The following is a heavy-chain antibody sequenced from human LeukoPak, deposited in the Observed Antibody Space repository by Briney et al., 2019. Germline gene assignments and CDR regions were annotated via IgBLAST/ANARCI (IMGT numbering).Heavy chain of an antibody. CDR1: GFTFSEYW. J-gene: IGHJ4*02. V-gene: IGHV3-7*01. Sequence: HTGGSLRLSCAVSGFTFSEYWMTWVRQPPGRGLEWVAILNQHGSQTYNVDSMKGRFTISRDNAKNILYLQMCSLRVEDTAIYYCARCRLIVAATPPTDYWGPGTLVTVSS. CDR2: LNQHGSQT. D-gene: IGHD1-26*01. CDR3: ARCRLIVAATPPTDY.